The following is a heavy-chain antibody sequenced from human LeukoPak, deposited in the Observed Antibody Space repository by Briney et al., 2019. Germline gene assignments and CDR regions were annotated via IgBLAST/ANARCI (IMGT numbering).Heavy chain of an antibody. CDR1: GFTFSSNT. D-gene: IGHD3-10*01. CDR3: ARCYTYGTTWFGGLDV. CDR2: IRGGGSDT. V-gene: IGHV3-23*01. Sequence: HSGGSLRLSCAASGFTFSSNTMTWVRQVSGKGLEWVSSIRGGGSDTHYAGTVRGRFTISRDNSKNTLYLQMNSLRAEDTAVYYCARCYTYGTTWFGGLDVWGQGTTVTVSS. J-gene: IGHJ6*02.